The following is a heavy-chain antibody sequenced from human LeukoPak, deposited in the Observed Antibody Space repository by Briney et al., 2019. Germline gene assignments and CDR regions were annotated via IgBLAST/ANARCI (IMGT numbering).Heavy chain of an antibody. D-gene: IGHD3-9*01. J-gene: IGHJ4*02. CDR1: GFTFSSYS. CDR3: ARGHYDVLTDSLNQFAY. Sequence: GGSLRLSCAASGFTFSSYSMNWVRQAPGKGLGWVSSISSSSSYIYYADSVRGRFTISRDNAKTSLYLQMNSLRAEDTAVYYCARGHYDVLTDSLNQFAYWGQGTLVTVSS. V-gene: IGHV3-21*01. CDR2: ISSSSSYI.